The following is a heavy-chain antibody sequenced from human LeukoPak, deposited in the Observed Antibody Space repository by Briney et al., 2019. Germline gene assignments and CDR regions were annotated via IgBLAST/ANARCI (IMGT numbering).Heavy chain of an antibody. D-gene: IGHD4-17*01. V-gene: IGHV4-34*01. CDR3: ATLPGGVTTPNPS. CDR1: GGSFSGYY. Sequence: TSETLSLTCAVYGGSFSGYYWSWIRQPPGKGLEWIGEINRSGSTNYNPSLKSRVTISLDTSKNQFSLKLTSVTAADTAVYYCATLPGGVTTPNPSWGQGTLVTVSS. CDR2: INRSGST. J-gene: IGHJ5*02.